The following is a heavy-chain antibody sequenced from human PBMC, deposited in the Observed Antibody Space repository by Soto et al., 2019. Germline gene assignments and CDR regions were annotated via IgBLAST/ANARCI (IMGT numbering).Heavy chain of an antibody. CDR1: GYTFTSYG. CDR2: ISAYNGNT. CDR3: ARDFSEDSSGWYWFDP. Sequence: ASVKVSCKASGYTFTSYGISWVRQAPGQGLEWMGWISAYNGNTNYAQKLQGRVTMTTDTSTSTAYMELRSLRSDDTAVYYCARDFSEDSSGWYWFDPWGQGTLVTVSS. V-gene: IGHV1-18*01. D-gene: IGHD6-19*01. J-gene: IGHJ5*02.